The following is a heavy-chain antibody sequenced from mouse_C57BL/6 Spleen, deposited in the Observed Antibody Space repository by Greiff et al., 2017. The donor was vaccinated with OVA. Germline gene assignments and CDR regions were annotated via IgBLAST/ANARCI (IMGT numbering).Heavy chain of an antibody. J-gene: IGHJ2*01. D-gene: IGHD2-2*01. CDR2: IWSGGST. Sequence: VKLQESGPGLVQPSQSLSITCTVSGFSLTSYGVHWVRQSPGKGLEWLGVIWSGGSTDYNAAFISRLSISKDNSKSQVFFKMNSLQADDTAIYYCATYGYDVRNYFDYWGQGTTLTVSS. V-gene: IGHV2-2*01. CDR3: ATYGYDVRNYFDY. CDR1: GFSLTSYG.